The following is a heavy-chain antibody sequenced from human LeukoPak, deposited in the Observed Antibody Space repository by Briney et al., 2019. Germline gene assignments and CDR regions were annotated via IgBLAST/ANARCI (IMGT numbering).Heavy chain of an antibody. CDR1: GFTFSTYA. CDR2: ISGSDTST. CDR3: ARDIEEGRGDLRLGFDS. J-gene: IGHJ4*02. Sequence: GGSLRLSCAASGFTFSTYAMTWVRQAPGKGLEWVSSISGSDTSTYYADSVKGRFTISRDNSKNTLYLQMKSLTAEDTAVYYCARDIEEGRGDLRLGFDSWGQGTLVTVSS. D-gene: IGHD7-27*01. V-gene: IGHV3-23*01.